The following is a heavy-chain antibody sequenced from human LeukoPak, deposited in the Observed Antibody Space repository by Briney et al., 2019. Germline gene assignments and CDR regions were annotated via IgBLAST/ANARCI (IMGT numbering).Heavy chain of an antibody. Sequence: GGSLRLSCEVSGFTCSSYEMNWVRQAPGKGLEWVSYISSSGSTIYYADSVKGRFTISRDNAKNSLYLQMNSLRAEDTAVYYCAGSFDWSHFDYWGQGTLVSVSS. CDR2: ISSSGSTI. D-gene: IGHD3-9*01. CDR1: GFTCSSYE. J-gene: IGHJ4*02. V-gene: IGHV3-48*03. CDR3: AGSFDWSHFDY.